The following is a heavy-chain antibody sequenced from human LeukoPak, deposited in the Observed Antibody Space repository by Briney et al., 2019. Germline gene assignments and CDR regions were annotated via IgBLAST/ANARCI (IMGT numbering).Heavy chain of an antibody. V-gene: IGHV4-4*07. CDR2: IYTSGST. CDR1: GGSISSYY. J-gene: IGHJ6*03. Sequence: SETLSLTCTVSGGSISSYYWSWIRQPAGKGLEWIGRIYTSGSTNYNPSLKSRVTMSVDTSKNQFSLKLSSVTAADTAVYYCARNGPVYYYYYMDVWGKGTTVTVSS. D-gene: IGHD4-17*01. CDR3: ARNGPVYYYYYMDV.